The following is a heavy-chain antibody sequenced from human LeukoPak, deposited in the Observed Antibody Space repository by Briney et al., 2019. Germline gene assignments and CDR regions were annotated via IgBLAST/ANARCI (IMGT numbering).Heavy chain of an antibody. D-gene: IGHD2-2*01. V-gene: IGHV1-2*02. CDR1: EYTFSDYY. CDR3: ARGSERCSSTSCPNKPFDY. CDR2: INSNSGGT. Sequence: GASVKVSCKASEYTFSDYYMHWVRQAPGQGLEWMGWINSNSGGTKYEQKFQGRVTMTRDTSISTVYMELSRLRFDDTAVYYCARGSERCSSTSCPNKPFDYWGQGTLVTVSS. J-gene: IGHJ4*02.